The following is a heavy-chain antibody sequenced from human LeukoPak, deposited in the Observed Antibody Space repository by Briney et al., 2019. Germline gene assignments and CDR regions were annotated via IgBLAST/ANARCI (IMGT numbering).Heavy chain of an antibody. J-gene: IGHJ4*02. Sequence: GGSLRLSCAASGFTFSDYYMSWIRQAPGKGLEWVSYISSSGSTIYYADPVKGRFTISRDNAKNSLYLQMNSLRAEDTALYYCAKSSGDSYFDFWGQGTLVTVSS. CDR2: ISSSGSTI. D-gene: IGHD3-10*01. CDR3: AKSSGDSYFDF. V-gene: IGHV3-11*01. CDR1: GFTFSDYY.